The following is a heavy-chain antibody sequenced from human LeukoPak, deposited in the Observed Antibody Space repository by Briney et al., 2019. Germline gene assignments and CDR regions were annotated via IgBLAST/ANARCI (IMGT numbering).Heavy chain of an antibody. D-gene: IGHD6-6*01. Sequence: GGSLRLSCAASGFTFSSYGMHWVRQAPGKGLEWVAFIRYDGSNKYYADSVKGRFTISRDNSKNTLYLQMNSLRAEDAAVYYCAKDLSEYSSSGSLDVCGKGTTVTVSS. J-gene: IGHJ6*04. CDR3: AKDLSEYSSSGSLDV. V-gene: IGHV3-30*02. CDR1: GFTFSSYG. CDR2: IRYDGSNK.